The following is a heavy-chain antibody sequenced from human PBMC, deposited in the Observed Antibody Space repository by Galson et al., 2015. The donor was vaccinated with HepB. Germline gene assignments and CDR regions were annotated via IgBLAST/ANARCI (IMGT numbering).Heavy chain of an antibody. CDR1: GYTFTGYH. J-gene: IGHJ4*02. V-gene: IGHV1-2*02. CDR3: ASGIAAAGTPHDY. CDR2: INPNSGGT. D-gene: IGHD6-13*01. Sequence: SVKVSCKASGYTFTGYHMHWVRQAPGQGLEWMGWINPNSGGTNYAQKFQGRVTMTRDTSISTAYMELSRLRSDDTAVYYCASGIAAAGTPHDYWGQGTLVTVSS.